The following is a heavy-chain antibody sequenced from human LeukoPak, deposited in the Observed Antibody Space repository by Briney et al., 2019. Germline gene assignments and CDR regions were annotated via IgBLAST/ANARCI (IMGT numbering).Heavy chain of an antibody. CDR2: IYYSGST. Sequence: SETLSLTCTVSGGSISSSSYYWGWIRQPPGKGLEWIGSIYYSGSTYYNPSLKSRVTISVDTSKNQFSLKLSSVTAADTAVYYCARGGGGYSYGLPYYYYYMDVWGKGTTVTISS. CDR1: GGSISSSSYY. J-gene: IGHJ6*03. V-gene: IGHV4-39*01. CDR3: ARGGGGYSYGLPYYYYYMDV. D-gene: IGHD5-18*01.